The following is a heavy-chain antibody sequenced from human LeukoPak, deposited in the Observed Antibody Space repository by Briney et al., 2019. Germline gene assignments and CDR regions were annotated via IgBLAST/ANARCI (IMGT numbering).Heavy chain of an antibody. D-gene: IGHD3-10*01. J-gene: IGHJ4*02. Sequence: ASVKVSCKASGSTFTSYYMHWVRQAPGQGLEWMGIIDPSGGSTSYAQKFQGRVTMTRDTSTSTVYMELSSLRSEDTAVYYCARAAMVRGPFDYWGQGTLVTVSS. CDR3: ARAAMVRGPFDY. V-gene: IGHV1-46*01. CDR2: IDPSGGST. CDR1: GSTFTSYY.